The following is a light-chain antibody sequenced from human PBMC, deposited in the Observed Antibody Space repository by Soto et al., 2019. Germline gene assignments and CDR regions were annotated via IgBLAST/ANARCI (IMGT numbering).Light chain of an antibody. J-gene: IGLJ2*01. CDR1: SSNIGAGYD. CDR2: DNN. V-gene: IGLV1-40*01. Sequence: QSVLTQPPSVSGAPRQRVTISCTGSSSNIGAGYDVHWYQQLPGTAPKLLIYDNNNRPSGVPDRFSGSKSGTSASLAITGLQAEDEADYYCQSYDSSLSGHVVFGGGTKLTVL. CDR3: QSYDSSLSGHVV.